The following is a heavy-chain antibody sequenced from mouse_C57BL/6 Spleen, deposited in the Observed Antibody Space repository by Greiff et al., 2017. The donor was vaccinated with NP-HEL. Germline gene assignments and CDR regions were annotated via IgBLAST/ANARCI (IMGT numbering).Heavy chain of an antibody. CDR3: ERDYDYDASGFAY. D-gene: IGHD2-4*01. V-gene: IGHV1-50*01. CDR2: IDPSDSYT. CDR1: GYTFTSYW. J-gene: IGHJ3*01. Sequence: QVQLKQPGAELVKPGASVKLSCKASGYTFTSYWMQWVKQRPGQGLEWIGEIDPSDSYTNYNQKFKGKATLTVATSSSTAYMQLSSLTSADSAVYYCERDYDYDASGFAYWGQGTLVTVSA.